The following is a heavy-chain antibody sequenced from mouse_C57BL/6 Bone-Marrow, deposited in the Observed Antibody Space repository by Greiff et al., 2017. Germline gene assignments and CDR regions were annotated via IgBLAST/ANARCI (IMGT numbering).Heavy chain of an antibody. Sequence: EVNVVESGGDLVKPGGSLKLSCAASGFTFSSYGMSWVRQTPDKRLEWVATISSGGSYTYYPDSVKGRFTISRDNAKNTLYLQMSSLKSEDTAMYNCARRGGLRRYFDFWGTGTTVTVSS. V-gene: IGHV5-6*01. J-gene: IGHJ1*03. CDR3: ARRGGLRRYFDF. D-gene: IGHD2-2*01. CDR1: GFTFSSYG. CDR2: ISSGGSYT.